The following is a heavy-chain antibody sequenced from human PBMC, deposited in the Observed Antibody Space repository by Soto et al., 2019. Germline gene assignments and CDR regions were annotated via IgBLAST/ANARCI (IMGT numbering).Heavy chain of an antibody. D-gene: IGHD1-1*01. CDR2: IKSKTDGGTT. CDR3: STESATGDAFDI. J-gene: IGHJ3*02. CDR1: GFTFSNAW. Sequence: GGSLRLSCAASGFTFSNAWMSWVRQAPGKGLEWVGSIKSKTDGGTTDYAAPVKGRFTITRDDSKNTLYLQMNSLKTEVTAVYYCSTESATGDAFDIWGQGTSVTVSS. V-gene: IGHV3-15*01.